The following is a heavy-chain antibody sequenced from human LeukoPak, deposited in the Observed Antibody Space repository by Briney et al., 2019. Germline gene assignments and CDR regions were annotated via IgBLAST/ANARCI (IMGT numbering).Heavy chain of an antibody. Sequence: SETLSLTCTVSGGSISSYYWSWIRQPPGKGLEGIGYIYYSGSTNYNPSLKSRVTISVDTSTNQFSLKLSSVTTADTAVYYCARWGGADDSSRYYVGYFDYWGQGTLVTVSS. CDR2: IYYSGST. D-gene: IGHD3-22*01. CDR1: GGSISSYY. J-gene: IGHJ4*02. CDR3: ARWGGADDSSRYYVGYFDY. V-gene: IGHV4-59*01.